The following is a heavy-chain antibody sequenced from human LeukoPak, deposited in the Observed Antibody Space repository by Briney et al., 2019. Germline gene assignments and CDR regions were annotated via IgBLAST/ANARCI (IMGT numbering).Heavy chain of an antibody. D-gene: IGHD6-19*01. J-gene: IGHJ4*02. CDR3: ARGPYSSGWPRVY. CDR2: INHSGST. V-gene: IGHV4-34*01. Sequence: SETLSLTCAVYGGSFSGYYRSWIRQPPGKGLEWIGEINHSGSTNYNPSLKSRVTISVDTSKNQFSLKLSSVTAADTAVYYCARGPYSSGWPRVYWGQGTLVTVSS. CDR1: GGSFSGYY.